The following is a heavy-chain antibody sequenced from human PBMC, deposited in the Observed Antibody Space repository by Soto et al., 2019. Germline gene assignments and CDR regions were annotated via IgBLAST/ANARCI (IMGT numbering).Heavy chain of an antibody. CDR2: IFPSDSDT. V-gene: IGHV5-51*01. CDR3: ARKDKSGYFNWFDP. J-gene: IGHJ5*02. D-gene: IGHD3-22*01. CDR1: GYKFTSSW. Sequence: GESLKISCRTSGYKFTSSWIAWVRQMPGKGLEWMGIIFPSDSDTRYSPSFQGQVTISADRSTSTVFLQWASLKASDTAVYFCARKDKSGYFNWFDPWGQGTLVTISS.